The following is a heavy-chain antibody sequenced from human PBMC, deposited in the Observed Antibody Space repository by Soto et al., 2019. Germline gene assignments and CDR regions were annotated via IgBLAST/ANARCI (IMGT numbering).Heavy chain of an antibody. Sequence: QVQLVQSGAEVKKPGASVKVSCKASGYTFTSYAMHWVRQAPGQRLEWMGWINAGNGNTKYSQKFQGRVTITRDTSASTAYMELSSLRSEDTAVYYCARGGYDFWSGYGSNWFDPWGQGTLVTVSS. J-gene: IGHJ5*02. D-gene: IGHD3-3*01. CDR3: ARGGYDFWSGYGSNWFDP. CDR1: GYTFTSYA. CDR2: INAGNGNT. V-gene: IGHV1-3*01.